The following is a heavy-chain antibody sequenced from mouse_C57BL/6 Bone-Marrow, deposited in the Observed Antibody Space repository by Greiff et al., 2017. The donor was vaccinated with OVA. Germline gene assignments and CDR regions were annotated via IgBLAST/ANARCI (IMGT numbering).Heavy chain of an antibody. D-gene: IGHD2-12*01. V-gene: IGHV5-6*01. CDR1: GFTFSSYG. Sequence: EVQGVESGGDLVKPGGSLKLSCAASGFTFSSYGMSWVRQTPDKRLEWVATISSGGSYTYYPDSVKGRFTISRDNAKNTLYLQMSSLKSEDTAMYYCARRYYSPYFDYWGQGTTLTVSS. CDR3: ARRYYSPYFDY. J-gene: IGHJ2*01. CDR2: ISSGGSYT.